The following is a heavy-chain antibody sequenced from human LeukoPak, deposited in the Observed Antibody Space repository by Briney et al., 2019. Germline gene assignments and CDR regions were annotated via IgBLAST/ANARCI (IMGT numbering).Heavy chain of an antibody. CDR3: ASFSSGGRYDAFDI. Sequence: PSETLSLTCTVSGGSISSYYWSWIRQPPGKGLEWIGYIYYSGSTNYNPSLKSRVTISVDTSKNQFSLKLSSVTAADTAVYYCASFSSGGRYDAFDIWGQGTMVTVSS. J-gene: IGHJ3*02. V-gene: IGHV4-59*01. D-gene: IGHD3-10*01. CDR1: GGSISSYY. CDR2: IYYSGST.